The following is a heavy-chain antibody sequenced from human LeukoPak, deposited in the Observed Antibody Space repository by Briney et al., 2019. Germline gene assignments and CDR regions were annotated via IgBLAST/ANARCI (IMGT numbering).Heavy chain of an antibody. Sequence: GRSLRLSCAASGFTFSSYAMHWVRQAPGKGLEWVAVISYDGSNKYYADSVKGRFTISRDNSKNTLYLQMNSLRAEDTAVYYCARVLDPQYSSSWDFHCDYWGQGTLVSVSS. CDR2: ISYDGSNK. CDR1: GFTFSSYA. V-gene: IGHV3-30*04. CDR3: ARVLDPQYSSSWDFHCDY. J-gene: IGHJ4*02. D-gene: IGHD6-13*01.